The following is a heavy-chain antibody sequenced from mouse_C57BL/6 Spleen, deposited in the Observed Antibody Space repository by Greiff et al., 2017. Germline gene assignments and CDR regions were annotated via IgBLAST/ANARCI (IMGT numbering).Heavy chain of an antibody. CDR3: ARRDSSGYDAMDY. J-gene: IGHJ4*01. V-gene: IGHV1-50*01. Sequence: QVQLQQPGAELVKPGASVKLSCKASGYTFTSYWMQWVKQRPGQGLEWIGEIDPSDSYTNYNQKFKGKATLTVDPSSSTAYMQLSSLTSEDSAVYYCARRDSSGYDAMDYWGQGTSVTVSS. D-gene: IGHD3-2*02. CDR1: GYTFTSYW. CDR2: IDPSDSYT.